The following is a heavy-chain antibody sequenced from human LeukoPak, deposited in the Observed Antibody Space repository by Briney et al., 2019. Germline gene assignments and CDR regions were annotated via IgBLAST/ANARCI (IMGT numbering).Heavy chain of an antibody. CDR2: INHSGST. CDR3: ARRPNGDY. D-gene: IGHD2-8*01. J-gene: IGHJ4*02. Sequence: SETLSLTCTVSGGSISSSSYYWGWIRQPPGKGLEWIGEINHSGSTNYNPSLKSRVTISVDTSKNQFSLKLSSVTAADTAVYYRARRPNGDYWGQGTLVTVSS. V-gene: IGHV4-39*07. CDR1: GGSISSSSYY.